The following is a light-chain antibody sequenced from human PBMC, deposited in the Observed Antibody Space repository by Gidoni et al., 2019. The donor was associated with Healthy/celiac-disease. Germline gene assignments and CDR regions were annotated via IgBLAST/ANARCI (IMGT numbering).Light chain of an antibody. CDR3: QQSYSTPFT. CDR1: QSISSY. J-gene: IGKJ3*01. CDR2: AAS. Sequence: DIQMTQSPSSLSASVGGRVTITCRASQSISSYLNWYQQKPGKAPKLLIYAASSLQSGVPSRFSGSGSGTDFTLTISSLQPEDFATYYCQQSYSTPFTFGPXTKVDIK. V-gene: IGKV1-39*01.